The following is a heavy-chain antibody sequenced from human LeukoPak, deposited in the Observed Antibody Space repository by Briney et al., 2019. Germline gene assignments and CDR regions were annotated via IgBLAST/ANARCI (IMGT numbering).Heavy chain of an antibody. Sequence: SGPTLVNPTQTLTLTCAFSGFSFTTSGVGVGWIRQPPGKALEWLALLYWDGDSRYSLSLKNRLTITKDTSKNQVVLRMINMDPVDTATYFCAHSLGRRKDYYYKDVWGKGTTVTVSS. CDR1: GFSFTTSGVG. V-gene: IGHV2-5*02. D-gene: IGHD7-27*01. CDR3: AHSLGRRKDYYYKDV. J-gene: IGHJ6*03. CDR2: LYWDGDS.